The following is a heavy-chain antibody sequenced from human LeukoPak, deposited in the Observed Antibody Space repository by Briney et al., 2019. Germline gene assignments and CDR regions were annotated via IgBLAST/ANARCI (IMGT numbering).Heavy chain of an antibody. D-gene: IGHD6-19*01. V-gene: IGHV3-23*01. CDR3: AKERGYTSGLGTLDY. Sequence: GRTLRLSCAASGFTFSNYAMSWVRQVPGKGLEWVSTISGSGGSTYYADPLKGRFSISRDNSKNTLFLQMKSLRAEDTAVYYCAKERGYTSGLGTLDYLGQGTRVSVST. CDR1: GFTFSNYA. CDR2: ISGSGGST. J-gene: IGHJ4*02.